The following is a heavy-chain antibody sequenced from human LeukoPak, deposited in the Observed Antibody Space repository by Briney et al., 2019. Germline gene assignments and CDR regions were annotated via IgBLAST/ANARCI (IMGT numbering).Heavy chain of an antibody. CDR3: ARGGESYGDSFRDY. CDR2: INHSGST. Sequence: SETLSLTCTVSGYSISSGYYWGWIRQPPGKGLEWIGEINHSGSTNYNPSLKSRITISVDTSKNQFSLKLSSVTAADTAVYYCARGGESYGDSFRDYWGQGTLVTVSS. D-gene: IGHD4-17*01. CDR1: GYSISSGYY. J-gene: IGHJ4*02. V-gene: IGHV4-38-2*02.